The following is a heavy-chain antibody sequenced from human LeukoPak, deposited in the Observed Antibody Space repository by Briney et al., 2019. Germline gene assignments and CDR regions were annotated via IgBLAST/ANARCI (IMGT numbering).Heavy chain of an antibody. Sequence: GGSLRLSCAASGVTFTSYNMSWVRQAPGKGLEWVSSITSSSSYIYYADSVKGGSTISRDNAKTSLYLQMDSLRVEDTAEYYCGRDPYSGNYGAYYYYYMDVWGKGTTVTVSS. D-gene: IGHD1-26*01. CDR2: ITSSSSYI. J-gene: IGHJ6*03. V-gene: IGHV3-21*06. CDR3: GRDPYSGNYGAYYYYYMDV. CDR1: GVTFTSYN.